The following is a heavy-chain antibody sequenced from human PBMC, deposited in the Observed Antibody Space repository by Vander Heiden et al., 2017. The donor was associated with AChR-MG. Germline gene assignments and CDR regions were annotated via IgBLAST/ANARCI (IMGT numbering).Heavy chain of an antibody. D-gene: IGHD3-10*01. J-gene: IGHJ6*02. V-gene: IGHV3-53*02. CDR2: IYSGGST. CDR1: GFTVSSHY. Sequence: EVQLVETGGGLLQPGGSLRLSCAASGFTVSSHYMGWVRQAPGKGLGWVSVIYSGGSTYYADSVKGRFTISRDNSKNTLYLQMNSLRAEDTAVYYCARAGVSLYYYGMDVWGQGTTVTVSS. CDR3: ARAGVSLYYYGMDV.